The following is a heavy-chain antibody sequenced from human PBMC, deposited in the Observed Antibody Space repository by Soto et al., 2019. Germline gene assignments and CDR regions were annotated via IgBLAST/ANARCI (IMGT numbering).Heavy chain of an antibody. CDR1: GVTLGNVW. D-gene: IGHD5-18*01. J-gene: IGHJ4*02. CDR2: IKSKTDGGTV. V-gene: IGHV3-15*07. CDR3: SHGYYQYFES. Sequence: PGGSLRLSCAVSGVTLGNVWMNWVRQAPGKGPEWVGRIKSKTDGGTVEYAAPVKDRFTISRDDSENTLYLQMNSLKSEDTAVYYCSHGYYQYFESWGQGTLVTVSS.